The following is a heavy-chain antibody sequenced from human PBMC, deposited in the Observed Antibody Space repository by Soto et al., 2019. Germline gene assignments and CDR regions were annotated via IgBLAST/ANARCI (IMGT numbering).Heavy chain of an antibody. V-gene: IGHV3-11*01. CDR3: VRERACTPNFPHNALDI. Sequence: QVDLVESGGDLVKSGGSLRLSCKAYGFDFRDYYMAWIRQAPGKGLEWVSHIARFGTSTYYADSVQGRFTISRDDARNSRFLQMHNVSAEDTAVYYCVRERACTPNFPHNALDIWGRGTLVTVSS. D-gene: IGHD1-7*01. J-gene: IGHJ3*02. CDR1: GFDFRDYY. CDR2: IARFGTST.